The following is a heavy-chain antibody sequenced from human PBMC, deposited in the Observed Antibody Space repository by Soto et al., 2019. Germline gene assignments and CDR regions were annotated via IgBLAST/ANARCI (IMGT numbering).Heavy chain of an antibody. D-gene: IGHD1-26*01. J-gene: IGHJ3*02. CDR1: GFTFSSYG. CDR3: ARDPRGSYVAFDI. V-gene: IGHV3-33*01. CDR2: IWYDGSNK. Sequence: GGSLRLSCAASGFTFSSYGMHWVRQAPGKGLEWVAVIWYDGSNKYYADSVKGRFTISRDNSKNTLYLQMNSLRAEDTAVYYCARDPRGSYVAFDIWGQGTMVTVSS.